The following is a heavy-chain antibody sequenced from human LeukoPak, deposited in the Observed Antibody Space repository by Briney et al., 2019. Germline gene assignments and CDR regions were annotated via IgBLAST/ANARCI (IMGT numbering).Heavy chain of an antibody. CDR3: ARAPLAEYGDYSYFDY. Sequence: GGSLRLSCAASGFTFSSYWMHWVRQAPGKGLVWVSRINSDGSSTSYADSVKGRFTISRDNAKNTLYLQMNSLRAEDTAVYYCARAPLAEYGDYSYFDYWGQGTLVTVSS. CDR1: GFTFSSYW. V-gene: IGHV3-74*01. J-gene: IGHJ4*02. CDR2: INSDGSST. D-gene: IGHD4-17*01.